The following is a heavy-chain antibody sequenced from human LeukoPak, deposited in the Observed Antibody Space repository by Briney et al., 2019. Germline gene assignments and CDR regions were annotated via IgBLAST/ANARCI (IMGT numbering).Heavy chain of an antibody. CDR1: GFTFSSYG. Sequence: PGGALRLSCAASGFTFSSYGMHWVRQAPGKGLEWVAVISYDGSNKYYADSVKGRFTISRDNSKNTLCLQMNSLRAEDTAVYYCAKDLSGNGDYWGQGTLVTVSS. CDR3: AKDLSGNGDY. J-gene: IGHJ4*02. D-gene: IGHD4-23*01. CDR2: ISYDGSNK. V-gene: IGHV3-30*18.